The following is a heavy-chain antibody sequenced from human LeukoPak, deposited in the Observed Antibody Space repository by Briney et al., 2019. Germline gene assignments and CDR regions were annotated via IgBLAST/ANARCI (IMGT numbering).Heavy chain of an antibody. CDR3: ARTRYYYNSRSYGAPYYFDY. Sequence: PSETLSLTCTVSGGSISSSYYYWGWIRQPPGKGLEWIGTMYNSGSTDYNPSLESRVTISVDTSKNQFSLKLSSVTAADTAVYYCARTRYYYNSRSYGAPYYFDYWGQGTLVTVSS. CDR2: MYNSGST. D-gene: IGHD3-10*01. CDR1: GGSISSSYYY. V-gene: IGHV4-39*01. J-gene: IGHJ4*02.